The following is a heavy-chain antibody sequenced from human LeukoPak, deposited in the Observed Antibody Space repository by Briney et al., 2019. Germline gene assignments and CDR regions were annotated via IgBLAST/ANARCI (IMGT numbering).Heavy chain of an antibody. CDR1: GGSSSGYY. D-gene: IGHD4-23*01. J-gene: IGHJ4*02. V-gene: IGHV4-34*01. Sequence: SETLSLTCAVYGGSSSGYYWSWIRQPPGKGLEWIGEINHSGSTNYNPSLKSRVTISVDTSKNQSSLKLSSVTAADTAVYYCARAPGNDYWGQGTLVTVSS. CDR2: INHSGST. CDR3: ARAPGNDY.